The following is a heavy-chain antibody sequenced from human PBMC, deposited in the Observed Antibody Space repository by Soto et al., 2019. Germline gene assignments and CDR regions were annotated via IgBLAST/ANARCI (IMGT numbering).Heavy chain of an antibody. V-gene: IGHV1-18*01. D-gene: IGHD4-17*01. Sequence: ASVKVSCKASGYTFTSYGISWVLQAPGQGLEWMGWISAYNGNTNYAQKLQGRVTMTTDTSTSTAYMELRSLRSDDTAVYYCARHETLHGDYDYWGQGTLVTVSS. CDR2: ISAYNGNT. CDR3: ARHETLHGDYDY. J-gene: IGHJ4*02. CDR1: GYTFTSYG.